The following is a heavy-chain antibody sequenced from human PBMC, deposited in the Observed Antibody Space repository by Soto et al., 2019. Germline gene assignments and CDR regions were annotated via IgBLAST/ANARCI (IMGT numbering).Heavy chain of an antibody. CDR3: ARDGGRGYDGNYGDYSFDS. CDR1: GYTSTTYW. Sequence: GESLKISCQGSGYTSTTYWISWVRQMPGKGLEWMGRIDPDDSYTKYSPSFQGHVTISADKSISTAYLQWSSLKASDTAMYYCARDGGRGYDGNYGDYSFDSWGEGTLVTVSS. J-gene: IGHJ4*02. D-gene: IGHD4-17*01. CDR2: IDPDDSYT. V-gene: IGHV5-10-1*01.